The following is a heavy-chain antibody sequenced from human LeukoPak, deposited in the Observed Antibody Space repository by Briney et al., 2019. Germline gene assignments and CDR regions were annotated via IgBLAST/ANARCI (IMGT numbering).Heavy chain of an antibody. Sequence: GGSLRLSCAASGFTFSSYGMHWVRQAPGKGLEWVAFIRYDGSNKYYADFVKGRFTISRDNSKNTLYLQMNSLRAEDTAVYYCARGPHYYGSGSFVDYWGQGTLVTVSS. CDR1: GFTFSSYG. CDR2: IRYDGSNK. CDR3: ARGPHYYGSGSFVDY. J-gene: IGHJ4*02. D-gene: IGHD3-10*01. V-gene: IGHV3-30*02.